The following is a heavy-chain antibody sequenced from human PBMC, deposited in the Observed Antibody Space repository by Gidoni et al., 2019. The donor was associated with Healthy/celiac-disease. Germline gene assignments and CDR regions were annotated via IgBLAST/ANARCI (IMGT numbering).Heavy chain of an antibody. J-gene: IGHJ4*02. D-gene: IGHD1-26*01. Sequence: EVQLVESGGGLVQPGRSLRLSCAASGFTFDEYAMHWVRQAPGKGLEWVSGSSWNSGSIGYADSVKGRFTIARDNAKNSLYLQMNSLRAEDTALYYCAKEKEVGATGFVYWGQGTLVTVSS. V-gene: IGHV3-9*01. CDR3: AKEKEVGATGFVY. CDR2: SSWNSGSI. CDR1: GFTFDEYA.